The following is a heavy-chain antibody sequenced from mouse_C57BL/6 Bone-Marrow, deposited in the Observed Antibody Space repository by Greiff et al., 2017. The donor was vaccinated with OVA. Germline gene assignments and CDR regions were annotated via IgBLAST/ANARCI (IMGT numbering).Heavy chain of an antibody. J-gene: IGHJ4*01. Sequence: VQLQQSGAELVRPGASVKLSCKASGYTFTDYYINWVKQRPGQGLEWIARIYPGSGNTYYNEKFKGKATLTAEKSSSTAYMQLSSLTSEDSAVYVCARSEGYYLYYYAMDYWGQGTSVTVSS. D-gene: IGHD2-3*01. V-gene: IGHV1-76*01. CDR3: ARSEGYYLYYYAMDY. CDR2: IYPGSGNT. CDR1: GYTFTDYY.